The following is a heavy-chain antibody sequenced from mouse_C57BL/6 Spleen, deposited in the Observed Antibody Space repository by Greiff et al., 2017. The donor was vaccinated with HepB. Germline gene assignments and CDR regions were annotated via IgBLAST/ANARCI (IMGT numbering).Heavy chain of an antibody. D-gene: IGHD2-1*01. CDR2: IHPNSGST. Sequence: QVQLQQSGAELVKPGASVKLSCKASGYTFTSYWMHWVKQRPGQGLEWIGMIHPNSGSTNYNEKFKSKATLTVDKSSSTAYMQLSSLTSEDSAVYYCARLRVTRYFDVWGTGTTVTVSS. J-gene: IGHJ1*03. V-gene: IGHV1-64*01. CDR1: GYTFTSYW. CDR3: ARLRVTRYFDV.